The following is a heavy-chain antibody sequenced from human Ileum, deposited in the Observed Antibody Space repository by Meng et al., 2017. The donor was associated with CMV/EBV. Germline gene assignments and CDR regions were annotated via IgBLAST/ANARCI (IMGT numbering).Heavy chain of an antibody. CDR1: GFTVGSNY. Sequence: LSCAASGFTVGSNYMSWVRQAPGKGLEWVSVIYSSGSTYYADSVKGRFTISRDNSKNTLYLQMNSLRAEDTAVYYCARDYWGNFYLDYWGQGTLVTVSS. CDR3: ARDYWGNFYLDY. V-gene: IGHV3-53*01. CDR2: IYSSGST. J-gene: IGHJ4*02. D-gene: IGHD4-23*01.